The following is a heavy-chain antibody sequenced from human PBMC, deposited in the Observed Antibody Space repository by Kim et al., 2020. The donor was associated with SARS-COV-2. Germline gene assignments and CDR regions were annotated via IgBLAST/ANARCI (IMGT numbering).Heavy chain of an antibody. J-gene: IGHJ3*01. V-gene: IGHV3-30*04. CDR1: GFTFSDFA. D-gene: IGHD6-13*01. Sequence: GGSLRLSCAASGFTFSDFAFHWVRQAPGKGLEWVAVISDDANNKYDAESVKGRFTISRDNSKNTLYLQMNSLRAEDTAVYYCARGGYSGNWSIGDAFDFWGQGTLVTVSS. CDR2: ISDDANNK. CDR3: ARGGYSGNWSIGDAFDF.